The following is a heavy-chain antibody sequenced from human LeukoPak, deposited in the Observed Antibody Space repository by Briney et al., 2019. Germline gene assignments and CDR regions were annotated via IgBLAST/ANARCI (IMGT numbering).Heavy chain of an antibody. CDR1: GFTFDDYA. V-gene: IGHV3-9*01. Sequence: GGSLRLSCAASGFTFDDYAMHWVRQAPGKGLEWVSGISWNSGSIGYADSVKGRFTISRDNAKNSLYLQMNSLRAEDTALYYCAKGGSGSYFLYYFDYWGQGTLVTVSS. CDR3: AKGGSGSYFLYYFDY. J-gene: IGHJ4*02. D-gene: IGHD1-26*01. CDR2: ISWNSGSI.